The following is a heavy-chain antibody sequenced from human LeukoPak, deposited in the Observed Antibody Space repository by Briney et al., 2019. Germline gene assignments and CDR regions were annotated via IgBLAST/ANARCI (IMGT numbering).Heavy chain of an antibody. CDR2: ISASGGTT. D-gene: IGHD3-22*01. J-gene: IGHJ4*02. Sequence: GGSLRLSCAASGFSFSTYDMSWVRQTPGKGLEWVSTISASGGTTYYADSVKSRFTISRDNSKNTLYLRMNSLRAEDTALYYCAKDYDSSGYGIDYWGQGTLVTVSS. CDR3: AKDYDSSGYGIDY. V-gene: IGHV3-23*01. CDR1: GFSFSTYD.